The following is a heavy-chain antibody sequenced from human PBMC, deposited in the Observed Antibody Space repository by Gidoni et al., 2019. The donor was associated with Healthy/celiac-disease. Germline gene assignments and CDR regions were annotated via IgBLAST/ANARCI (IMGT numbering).Heavy chain of an antibody. D-gene: IGHD3-10*01. CDR1: GGPLRSGGYY. V-gene: IGHV4-31*03. CDR2: IYYSGST. J-gene: IGHJ4*02. CDR3: ARSLLPKNYFDY. Sequence: QVQLQESGPGLVKPSQTLSLTCTVSGGPLRSGGYYWSWIRQHPGKGLEWIGYIYYSGSTYYNPSLKSRVTISVDTSKNQFSLKLSSVTAADTAVYYCARSLLPKNYFDYWGQGTLVTVSS.